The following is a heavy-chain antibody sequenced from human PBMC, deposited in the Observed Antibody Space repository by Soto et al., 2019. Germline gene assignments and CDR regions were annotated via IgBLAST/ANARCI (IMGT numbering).Heavy chain of an antibody. CDR1: GGSISSGGYY. Sequence: QVQLQESGPGLVKPSQTLSLTCTVSGGSISSGGYYWSWIRQHPGKGLEWIGYIYYSGSTYYTPSLKSRVTISVDASKNQFALKLSSVTAADTAVYYCASGSVAAAGPFFDYWGQGTLVTASS. J-gene: IGHJ4*02. D-gene: IGHD6-13*01. V-gene: IGHV4-31*03. CDR3: ASGSVAAAGPFFDY. CDR2: IYYSGST.